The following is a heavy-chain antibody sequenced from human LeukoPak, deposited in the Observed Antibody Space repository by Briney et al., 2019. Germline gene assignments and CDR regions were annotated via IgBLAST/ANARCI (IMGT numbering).Heavy chain of an antibody. CDR2: IRNDGVYK. Sequence: PGGSLRLSCAASGFSFSTYGMHWVRQASGKGLEWVAFIRNDGVYKYYADSVKGRFTISRDNAKNSLYLQMNSLRAEDTAVYYCAELGITMIGGVWGKGTTVTISS. D-gene: IGHD3-10*02. V-gene: IGHV3-30*02. CDR3: AELGITMIGGV. J-gene: IGHJ6*04. CDR1: GFSFSTYG.